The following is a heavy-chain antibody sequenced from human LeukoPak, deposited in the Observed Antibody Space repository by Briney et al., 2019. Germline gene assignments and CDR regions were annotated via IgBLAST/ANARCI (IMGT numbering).Heavy chain of an antibody. J-gene: IGHJ4*02. CDR2: ISGRGSST. V-gene: IGHV3-23*01. CDR1: GFTFSSYG. Sequence: PGGTLRLSCAASGFTFSSYGMSWVRQAPGKGLEWVSAISGRGSSTYYADSVKGRFTISRDNSKNTVYLQMNSLRAEDTAVYYCARDYYDSSGYLYYWGQGTLVTVSS. D-gene: IGHD3-22*01. CDR3: ARDYYDSSGYLYY.